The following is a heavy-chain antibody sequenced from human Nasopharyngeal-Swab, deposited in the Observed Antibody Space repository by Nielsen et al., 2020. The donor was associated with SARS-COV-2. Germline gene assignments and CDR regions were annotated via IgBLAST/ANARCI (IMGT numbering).Heavy chain of an antibody. J-gene: IGHJ4*02. D-gene: IGHD2-15*01. CDR1: GFTFSDSA. CDR2: IRCKGNNYAT. CDR3: TRCGGGCYSGRDY. Sequence: GGSLSLSCAASGFTFSDSASHWVRQAPGQGLEWFARIRCKGNNYATAYSASVKGRFIIFRDDPTNTAYLQMNSLKTEDTAMYYCTRCGGGCYSGRDYWGQGTLVTVSS. V-gene: IGHV3-73*01.